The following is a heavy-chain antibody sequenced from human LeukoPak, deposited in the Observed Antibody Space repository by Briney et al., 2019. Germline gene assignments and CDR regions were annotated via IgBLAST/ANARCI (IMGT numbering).Heavy chain of an antibody. D-gene: IGHD3-22*01. Sequence: ASVKVSCKASGYTFTSYDINWVRQATGQGLEWMGWMNPNSNNTDYAQKFQGRVTITRNTSINTAYLELSSLGSEDTAVYYCARVGYYHDSSGYYPPYYYYYYMDVWGTGTTVTVSS. V-gene: IGHV1-8*03. CDR1: GYTFTSYD. CDR2: MNPNSNNT. J-gene: IGHJ6*03. CDR3: ARVGYYHDSSGYYPPYYYYYYMDV.